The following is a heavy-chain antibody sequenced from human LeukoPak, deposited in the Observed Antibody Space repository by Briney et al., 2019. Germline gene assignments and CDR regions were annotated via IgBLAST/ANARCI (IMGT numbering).Heavy chain of an antibody. CDR2: IRYDGSNK. CDR1: GFTFSSYG. J-gene: IGHJ6*02. Sequence: QPGGSLRLSCAASGFTFSSYGMHWVRQAPGKGLEWVAFIRYDGSNKYYADSVKGRFTISRDNSRNTLYLQMNSLRAEDTAVYYCAKDLESVDYYGSVYYYYYGMDVWGQGTTVTVSS. D-gene: IGHD3-10*01. CDR3: AKDLESVDYYGSVYYYYYGMDV. V-gene: IGHV3-30*02.